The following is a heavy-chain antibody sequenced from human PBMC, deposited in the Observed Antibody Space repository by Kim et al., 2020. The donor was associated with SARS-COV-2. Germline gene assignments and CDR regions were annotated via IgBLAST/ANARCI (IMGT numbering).Heavy chain of an antibody. CDR3: SKSISATTLGRDPLDI. CDR2: VFPADSDT. J-gene: IGHJ3*02. CDR1: GYSFTSHW. V-gene: IGHV5-51*01. Sequence: GESLKISCRGSGYSFTSHWVVWVRQLPGKGLEWMGIVFPADSDTRYSPSFEGQATISADKSTSTAYLQWTSLKASDTPIYYCSKSISATTLGRDPLDIWG. D-gene: IGHD1-7*01.